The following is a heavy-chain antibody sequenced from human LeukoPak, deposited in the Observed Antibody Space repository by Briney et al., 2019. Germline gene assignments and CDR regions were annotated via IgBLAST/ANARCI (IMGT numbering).Heavy chain of an antibody. CDR1: GFTFSSYE. Sequence: PGGSLRLSCAASGFTFSSYEKNWVRQAPGKGLEWVSYISSSGSTIYYADSVKGRFTISRDNAKNSLYLQMNSLRAEDTAVYYCARVLYCTNGVCYMEYYYYYGMDVWGQGTTVTVSS. CDR2: ISSSGSTI. J-gene: IGHJ6*02. D-gene: IGHD2-8*01. V-gene: IGHV3-48*03. CDR3: ARVLYCTNGVCYMEYYYYYGMDV.